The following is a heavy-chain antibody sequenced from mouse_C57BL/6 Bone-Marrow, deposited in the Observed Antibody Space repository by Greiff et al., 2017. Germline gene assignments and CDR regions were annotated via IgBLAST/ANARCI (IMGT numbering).Heavy chain of an antibody. CDR1: GFTFSDYG. Sequence: EVQLVESGGGLVKPGGSLKLSCAASGFTFSDYGMHWVRQAPEKGLEWVAYISSGSSTIYYADTVKGRFTISRDNAKNTLFLQMTSLRSEDTAMYYCAILYDGYCDYWGQGTTLTVSS. D-gene: IGHD2-3*01. CDR3: AILYDGYCDY. J-gene: IGHJ2*01. V-gene: IGHV5-17*01. CDR2: ISSGSSTI.